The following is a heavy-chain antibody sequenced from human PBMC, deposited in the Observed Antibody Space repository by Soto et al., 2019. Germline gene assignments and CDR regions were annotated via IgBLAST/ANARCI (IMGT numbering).Heavy chain of an antibody. V-gene: IGHV4-30-2*05. CDR1: GGSISSGGYS. Sequence: TLSLTCAVSGGSISSGGYSWSSIRQPPGKGLEWLGYIYYSGSSYYNPSLKSRITISVDTSKNQFSLNLSSVTAADTAVYYCARVWGGAFDIWGQGTMVTVSS. CDR2: IYYSGSS. CDR3: ARVWGGAFDI. D-gene: IGHD3-10*01. J-gene: IGHJ3*02.